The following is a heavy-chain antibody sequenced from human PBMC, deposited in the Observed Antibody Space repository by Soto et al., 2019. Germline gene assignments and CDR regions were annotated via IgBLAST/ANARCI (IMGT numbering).Heavy chain of an antibody. CDR1: GFTFSSYG. D-gene: IGHD5-18*01. Sequence: GGSLRLSCAASGFTFSSYGMHWVRQAPGKGLEWVAVIWYDGSNKYYADSVKGRFTISRDNSKNTLYLQMNSLRAEDTAVYYCARDRVDTAMVNPEYYYYYGMDVWGQGTTVTVSS. CDR2: IWYDGSNK. CDR3: ARDRVDTAMVNPEYYYYYGMDV. V-gene: IGHV3-33*01. J-gene: IGHJ6*02.